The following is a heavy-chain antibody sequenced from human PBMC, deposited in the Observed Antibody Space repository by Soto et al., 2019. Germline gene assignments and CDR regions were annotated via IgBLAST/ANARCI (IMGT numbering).Heavy chain of an antibody. CDR1: GFTFSSYA. CDR3: ARGEEYSSSPSLDV. D-gene: IGHD6-6*01. CDR2: ISYDGSNK. Sequence: QVQLVESGGGVVPPGRSLRLSCAASGFTFSSYAMHWVRQAPGKGLEWVAVISYDGSNKYYADSVKGRFTISRDNSKNTLYLQMNSLRAEDTAVYYCARGEEYSSSPSLDVWGQGTTVTVSS. J-gene: IGHJ6*02. V-gene: IGHV3-30-3*01.